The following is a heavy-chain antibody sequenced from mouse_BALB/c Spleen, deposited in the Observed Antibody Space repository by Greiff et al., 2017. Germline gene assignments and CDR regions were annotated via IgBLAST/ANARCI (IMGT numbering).Heavy chain of an antibody. D-gene: IGHD1-1*01. CDR1: GYTFTDYN. CDR2: INPNNGGT. V-gene: IGHV1-18*01. Sequence: VQLQQSGPELVKPGASVKIPCKASGYTFTDYNMDWVKQSHGKSLEWIGDINPNNGGTIYNQKFKGKATLTVDKSSSTAYMELRSLTSEDTAVYYCARPHYYGSPAWFAYWGQGTLVTVSA. J-gene: IGHJ3*01. CDR3: ARPHYYGSPAWFAY.